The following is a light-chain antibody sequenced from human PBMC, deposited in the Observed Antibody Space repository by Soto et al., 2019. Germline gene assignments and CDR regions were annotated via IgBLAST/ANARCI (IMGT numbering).Light chain of an antibody. Sequence: EIVMTQSPATLSVSPGERATLSCWASQSVRSNVAWYQQKPGQAPRLLIYGASTRATGIPARFSGSGSGTEFTLTISSLQSEDFAVYYCQQYNTWPLFFGPGTKVDIK. J-gene: IGKJ3*01. CDR1: QSVRSN. CDR3: QQYNTWPLF. V-gene: IGKV3-15*01. CDR2: GAS.